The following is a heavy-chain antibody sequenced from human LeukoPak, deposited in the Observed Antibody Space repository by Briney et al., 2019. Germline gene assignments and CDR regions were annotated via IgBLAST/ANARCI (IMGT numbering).Heavy chain of an antibody. J-gene: IGHJ6*03. CDR1: GYTFTNYG. Sequence: ASVKVSCKASGYTFTNYGVTWVRQAPGPGLEWMGWINPYSGGTHYAQNLQDRLTMTTDTSTSMAFMELRSLRPDDTAVYFCARWGLVAPGTYYDYMDAWGRGTTVTVSS. CDR3: ARWGLVAPGTYYDYMDA. V-gene: IGHV1-18*01. CDR2: INPYSGGT. D-gene: IGHD2-2*01.